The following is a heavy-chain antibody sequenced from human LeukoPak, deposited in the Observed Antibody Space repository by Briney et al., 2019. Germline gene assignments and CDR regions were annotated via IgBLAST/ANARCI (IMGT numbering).Heavy chain of an antibody. D-gene: IGHD4-11*01. V-gene: IGHV3-74*01. J-gene: IGHJ5*02. CDR3: VRDPSNSGNWFDL. Sequence: GGSLRLSCAASGFNLRDYWMHWVRHAPGKGLVWVSRLGTDGTYTNYADSVTGRFTISRDNAKNTIYPQMDSLRAEDTSFYYCVRDPSNSGNWFDLWGQGTLVTVSS. CDR2: LGTDGTYT. CDR1: GFNLRDYW.